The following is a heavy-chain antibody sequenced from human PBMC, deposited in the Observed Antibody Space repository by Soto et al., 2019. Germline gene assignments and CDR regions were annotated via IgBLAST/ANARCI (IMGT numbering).Heavy chain of an antibody. CDR3: AKEREDWNYVRYFDY. V-gene: IGHV3-23*01. CDR1: GFSLSSYS. D-gene: IGHD1-7*01. J-gene: IGHJ4*02. CDR2: LTAYSGMT. Sequence: GGSLRLSCAASGFSLSSYSMNWVRRAPGKGPEWVSGLTAYSGMTFYADSVKGRFAISRDDSKNTLYLQMDSLTAEDTAVYYCAKEREDWNYVRYFDYWGQGALVTVSS.